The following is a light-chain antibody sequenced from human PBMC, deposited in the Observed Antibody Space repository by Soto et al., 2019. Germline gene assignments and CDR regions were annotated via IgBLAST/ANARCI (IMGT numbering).Light chain of an antibody. CDR2: EGS. CDR3: SSYTSISTQV. J-gene: IGLJ3*02. V-gene: IGLV2-14*02. CDR1: SNDVGSYNL. Sequence: QSALTQPASVSGSPGQSITISCTGTSNDVGSYNLVSWYQQHPGKAPKVMIYEGSKRPSGVSNRFSGSKSGNTASLTISGLQAEDEADYYCSSYTSISTQVFGGGTKLTVL.